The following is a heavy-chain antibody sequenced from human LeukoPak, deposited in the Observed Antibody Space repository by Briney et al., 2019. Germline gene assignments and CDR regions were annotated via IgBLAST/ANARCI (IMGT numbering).Heavy chain of an antibody. D-gene: IGHD3-22*01. CDR2: ISYDGSNK. Sequence: GGSLRLSCAASGFTFSSYGMHWVRQAPGKGLEWVAVISYDGSNKYYADSVKGRFTISRDNSKNTLYRQMNSLRAEDTAVYYCAKSYDSTSFDPWGQGTLVTVSS. J-gene: IGHJ5*02. V-gene: IGHV3-30*18. CDR1: GFTFSSYG. CDR3: AKSYDSTSFDP.